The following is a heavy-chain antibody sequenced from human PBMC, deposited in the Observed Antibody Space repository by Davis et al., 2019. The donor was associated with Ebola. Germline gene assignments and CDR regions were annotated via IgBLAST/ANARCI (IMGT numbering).Heavy chain of an antibody. CDR1: GFTFSSYS. Sequence: GESLKISCAASGFTFSSYSMNWVRQAPGKGLEWVSSISSSSSYIYYADSVKGRFTISRDNAKNTLYLQMNSLGAEDTAVYYCARVSGYDYIDYWGQGSLVTVSS. V-gene: IGHV3-21*01. J-gene: IGHJ4*02. D-gene: IGHD5-12*01. CDR3: ARVSGYDYIDY. CDR2: ISSSSSYI.